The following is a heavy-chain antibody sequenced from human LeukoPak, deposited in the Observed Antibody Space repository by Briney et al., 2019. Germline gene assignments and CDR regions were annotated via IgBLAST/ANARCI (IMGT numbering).Heavy chain of an antibody. CDR2: ITSSSSTI. V-gene: IGHV3-48*01. CDR1: GFTFSSYS. J-gene: IGHJ5*02. Sequence: GQTLRLSCAASGFTFSSYSMNWVRQAPGKGLEWVSYITSSSSTIYYADSVKGRFTISRDNAKNSLYLQMNSLRAEHTAVYYCARAIVVVPAANEGEADNWFDPWGQGTLVTVSS. CDR3: ARAIVVVPAANEGEADNWFDP. D-gene: IGHD2-2*01.